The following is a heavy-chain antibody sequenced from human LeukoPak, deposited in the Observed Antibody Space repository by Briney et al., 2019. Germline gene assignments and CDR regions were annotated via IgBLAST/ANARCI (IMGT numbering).Heavy chain of an antibody. CDR2: INHSGST. D-gene: IGHD5-24*01. Sequence: SETLSLTCAVYGGSFSGYYWSWIRQPPGKGLEWIGEINHSGSTNYNPSLKSRVTISVDTSKNQFSLKLSSVTAADTAVYYCARHGGDGYRTHDAFDIWGQGTMVTASS. V-gene: IGHV4-34*01. J-gene: IGHJ3*02. CDR3: ARHGGDGYRTHDAFDI. CDR1: GGSFSGYY.